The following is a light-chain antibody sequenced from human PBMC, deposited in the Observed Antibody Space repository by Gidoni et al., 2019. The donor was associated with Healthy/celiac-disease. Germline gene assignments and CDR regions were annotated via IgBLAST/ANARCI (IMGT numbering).Light chain of an antibody. J-gene: IGKJ3*01. CDR2: AAS. Sequence: DIQLTQSPSFLSASVGDRVTITCRASQGISSYLAWYQQKPGKAPKLLIYAASTLQSGVPSRFSGSGSGTEFTLTISSLQPEDFVTYYCQQLNSYPPDFTFGPGTKVDIK. CDR3: QQLNSYPPDFT. V-gene: IGKV1-9*01. CDR1: QGISSY.